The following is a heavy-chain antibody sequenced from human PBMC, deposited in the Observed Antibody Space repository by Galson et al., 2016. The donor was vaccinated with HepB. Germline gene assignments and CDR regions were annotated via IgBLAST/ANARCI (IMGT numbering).Heavy chain of an antibody. CDR2: INFEGTYT. D-gene: IGHD3-3*02. J-gene: IGHJ3*02. Sequence: SLRLSCAASGFTFSDFWMHWVRQDPEKGLIWISHINFEGTYTNYADSVKGRFSMSRDNAKNTLSLQMNSLRVEDTGVYYCVRGEKGIGIWGQGTMVTVSS. V-gene: IGHV3-74*01. CDR1: GFTFSDFW. CDR3: VRGEKGIGI.